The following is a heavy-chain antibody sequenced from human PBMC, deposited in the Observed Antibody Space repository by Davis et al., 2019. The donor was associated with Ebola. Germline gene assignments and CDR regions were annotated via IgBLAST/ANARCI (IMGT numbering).Heavy chain of an antibody. Sequence: GGSLRLSCAASGFTFGSYGMNWVRQAPGKRLEWFPSITVISSYIYYADPVKGRFTISRDNAKNSLYLQMNSLRAEDTAVYYYARDWEATIGYYYYGMDVWGKGTTVTVSS. J-gene: IGHJ6*04. V-gene: IGHV3-21*01. CDR1: GFTFGSYG. D-gene: IGHD5-12*01. CDR3: ARDWEATIGYYYYGMDV. CDR2: ITVISSYI.